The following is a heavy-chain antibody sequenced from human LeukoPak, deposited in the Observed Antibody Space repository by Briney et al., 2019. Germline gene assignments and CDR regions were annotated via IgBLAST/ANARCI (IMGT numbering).Heavy chain of an antibody. J-gene: IGHJ4*02. CDR3: ARWGSGSFRYYFDY. CDR1: GFTFSSYA. V-gene: IGHV3-23*01. CDR2: LSGSGGST. Sequence: GGSLRLSCAASGFTFSSYAMSWVRQAPGKGLEWVSALSGSGGSTYYADSVKGRFTISIDNSKNTLYLQMNSLRAEDTAVYYCARWGSGSFRYYFDYWGQGTLVTVSS. D-gene: IGHD3-10*01.